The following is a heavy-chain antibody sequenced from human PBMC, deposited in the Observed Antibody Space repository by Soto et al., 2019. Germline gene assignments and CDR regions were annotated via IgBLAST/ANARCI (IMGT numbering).Heavy chain of an antibody. V-gene: IGHV1-69*13. CDR2: IIPIFGTA. Sequence: SVKVSCKASGGTFSSYAISWVRQAPGQGLEWMGGIIPIFGTANYAQKFQGRVTITADESTSTAYMELSSLRSEDTAVYYCAIAKKQQLVRWWFDPWGQGTLVTVPQ. D-gene: IGHD6-13*01. CDR1: GGTFSSYA. CDR3: AIAKKQQLVRWWFDP. J-gene: IGHJ5*02.